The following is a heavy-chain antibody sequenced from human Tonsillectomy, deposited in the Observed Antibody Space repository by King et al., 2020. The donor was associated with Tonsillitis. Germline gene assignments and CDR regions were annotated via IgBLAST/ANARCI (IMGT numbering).Heavy chain of an antibody. Sequence: VQLQESGPGLVKPSETLSLTCTVSGGSISSYYWSWIRQPPGKGLEWIGYIYYSGSTNYNPSLKSRVTISVDTSKNQFSLKLSSVTAADTAVYYCARDFVSENHDYYYYMDVWGKGTTVTVSS. J-gene: IGHJ6*03. CDR3: ARDFVSENHDYYYYMDV. D-gene: IGHD3-3*01. V-gene: IGHV4-59*01. CDR2: IYYSGST. CDR1: GGSISSYY.